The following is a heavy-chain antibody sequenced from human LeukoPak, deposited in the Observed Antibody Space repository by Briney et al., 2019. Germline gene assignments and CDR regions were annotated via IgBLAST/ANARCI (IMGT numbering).Heavy chain of an antibody. CDR3: ARDALDDYGDYLLGSFDY. J-gene: IGHJ4*02. D-gene: IGHD4-17*01. CDR1: GFTFSSYW. CDR2: IKQDGSEK. Sequence: GGSLRLSCAASGFTFSSYWMSWVRQAPGKGLEWVANIKQDGSEKYYVDSVKGRFTISRDNAKNSLYLQMNSLRAEDTAVYYCARDALDDYGDYLLGSFDYWGQGTLVTVSS. V-gene: IGHV3-7*01.